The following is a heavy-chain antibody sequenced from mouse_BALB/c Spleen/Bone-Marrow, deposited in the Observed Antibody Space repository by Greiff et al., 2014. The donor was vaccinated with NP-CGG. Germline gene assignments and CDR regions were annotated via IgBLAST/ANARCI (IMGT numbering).Heavy chain of an antibody. V-gene: IGHV1-69*02. CDR3: TREGYYGSSYVDY. D-gene: IGHD1-1*01. J-gene: IGHJ2*01. CDR2: IYPSDSYT. CDR1: GYTFTSYW. Sequence: LVESGAELVRPGASVKLSCKASGYTFTSYWINWVKQRPGQGLEWIGNIYPSDSYTNYNQKLKDKATLTVDKSSSTAYMQLSSPTSEDSAVYYCTREGYYGSSYVDYWGQGTTLTVSS.